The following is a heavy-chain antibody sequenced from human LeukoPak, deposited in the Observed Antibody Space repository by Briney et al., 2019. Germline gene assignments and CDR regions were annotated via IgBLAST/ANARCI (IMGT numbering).Heavy chain of an antibody. J-gene: IGHJ4*02. CDR1: GFRFTDYW. CDR2: FYPDDSDT. Sequence: GESLKISCNTSGFRFTDYWIGWVRQMPGKGLECVGSFYPDDSDTRYSPSFQGQVTISVDKSISTAYLQWSSLKASDTAMYYCARTYTYGTTTVFDSWGQGTLVTVSS. D-gene: IGHD5-18*01. V-gene: IGHV5-51*01. CDR3: ARTYTYGTTTVFDS.